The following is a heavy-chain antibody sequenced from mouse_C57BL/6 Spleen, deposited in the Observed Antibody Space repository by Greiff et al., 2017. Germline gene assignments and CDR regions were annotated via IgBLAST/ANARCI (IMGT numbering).Heavy chain of an antibody. Sequence: VQLQQSGAELVKPGASVKISCTASGYAFSSYWMTWVHQTPGKGLEWIGQIYPGGGDTYYPGKFKGQVTLTGDKSSSTAYMQLSSLTSEDTAVYFCAGRSSYVYFDDWGKGTTLTVSS. V-gene: IGHV1-80*01. D-gene: IGHD1-1*01. J-gene: IGHJ2*01. CDR3: AGRSSYVYFDD. CDR1: GYAFSSYW. CDR2: IYPGGGDT.